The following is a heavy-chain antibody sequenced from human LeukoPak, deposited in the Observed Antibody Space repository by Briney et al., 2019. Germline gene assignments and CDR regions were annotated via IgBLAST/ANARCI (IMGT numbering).Heavy chain of an antibody. V-gene: IGHV3-74*01. Sequence: GGSLRLSCAASGFTFGSYWMHWVRQVPGKGLLWVSRFNTDGSGTTYADSVKGRFTISRDNAKNTLYLQMNSLRAEDTAIYYCARSRSSASCSLDYWGQGTLVTVSS. CDR1: GFTFGSYW. D-gene: IGHD2-2*01. J-gene: IGHJ4*02. CDR3: ARSRSSASCSLDY. CDR2: FNTDGSGT.